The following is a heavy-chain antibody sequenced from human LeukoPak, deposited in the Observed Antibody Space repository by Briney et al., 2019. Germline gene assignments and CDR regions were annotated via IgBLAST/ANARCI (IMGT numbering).Heavy chain of an antibody. CDR3: ARDQAQGWVSDY. J-gene: IGHJ4*02. V-gene: IGHV3-7*01. D-gene: IGHD1-26*01. Sequence: GGSLRLSCAASGFTFSSYWMTWVRQAPGKGLEWVANIKQDGSEKYYMDSVKGRFTISRDNAKNSLYLQMNSLRVEDTAVYYCARDQAQGWVSDYWGQGTLVTVSS. CDR2: IKQDGSEK. CDR1: GFTFSSYW.